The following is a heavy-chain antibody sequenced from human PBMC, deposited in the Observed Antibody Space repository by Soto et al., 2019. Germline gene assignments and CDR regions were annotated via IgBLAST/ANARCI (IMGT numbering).Heavy chain of an antibody. CDR2: IWAHGTEQ. V-gene: IGHV3-33*06. D-gene: IGHD1-1*01. J-gene: IGHJ4*02. CDR1: GYSITNHG. Sequence: QVRLAQSGGGVVQTGRSLTLSCAASGYSITNHGMHWVRQAPGKGLEWVALIWAHGTEQYYADSVKGRFTVSRDTSTNTVYMQMNSLRAEDTARYYCGKDIRSGIIDYWCQGTLVTVSS. CDR3: GKDIRSGIIDY.